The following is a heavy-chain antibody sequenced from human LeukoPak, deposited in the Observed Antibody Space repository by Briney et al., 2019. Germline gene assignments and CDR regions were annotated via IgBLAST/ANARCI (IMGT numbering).Heavy chain of an antibody. CDR1: GGSISSYY. Sequence: SETLSLTCTVSGGSISSYYWSWIRQPPGKGLEWIGYIYYSGSTNYNPSLKSRATISVDTSKNQFSLKLSSVTAADTAVYYCARGGGVGATDYWGQGTLVTVSS. CDR2: IYYSGST. D-gene: IGHD1-26*01. CDR3: ARGGGVGATDY. J-gene: IGHJ4*02. V-gene: IGHV4-59*01.